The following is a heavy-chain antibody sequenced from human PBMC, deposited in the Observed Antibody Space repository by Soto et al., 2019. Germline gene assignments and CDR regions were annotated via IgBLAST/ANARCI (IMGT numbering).Heavy chain of an antibody. CDR2: IIPILGIA. D-gene: IGHD3-10*01. CDR3: ARQGTRRWFDP. V-gene: IGHV1-69*02. CDR1: GGTFSSYT. J-gene: IGHJ5*02. Sequence: QVQLVQSGAEVKKPGSSVKVSCKASGGTFSSYTISWVRQAPGQGLEWMGRIIPILGIANYAQKFQGRVTITADKSTSTAYMELSSLRSEDTSVYYCARQGTRRWFDPWGQGTLVTVSS.